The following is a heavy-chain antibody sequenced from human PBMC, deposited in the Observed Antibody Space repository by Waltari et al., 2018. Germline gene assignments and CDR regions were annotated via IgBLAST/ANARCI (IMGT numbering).Heavy chain of an antibody. CDR2: IYYSGST. CDR1: GGSISSGGYY. J-gene: IGHJ6*02. V-gene: IGHV4-31*03. CDR3: VRDPGSGSYSYYGMDV. D-gene: IGHD3-10*01. Sequence: QVQLQESDPGLVKPSQTLSLTCTVSGGSISSGGYYWSWIRQHPGKGLEWIGYIYYSGSTYYNPSLKSRVTISVDTSKNQFSLKLSSVTAADTAVYYCVRDPGSGSYSYYGMDVWGQGTTVTVSS.